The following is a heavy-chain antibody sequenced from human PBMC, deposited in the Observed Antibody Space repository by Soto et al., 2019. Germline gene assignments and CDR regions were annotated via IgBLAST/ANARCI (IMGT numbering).Heavy chain of an antibody. CDR1: GFSLSNARMG. CDR3: ARISTTNRYYYFYIDV. CDR2: IFSNDEK. D-gene: IGHD1-1*01. Sequence: ESGPVLVNPTETLTLTCTVSGFSLSNARMGVSWIRQPPGKALEWLAHIFSNDEKSYSKSLKSRLTISKDTSKSQVVLTMTNMDPVDTATYYCARISTTNRYYYFYIDVWGKGTTVTVSS. J-gene: IGHJ6*03. V-gene: IGHV2-26*01.